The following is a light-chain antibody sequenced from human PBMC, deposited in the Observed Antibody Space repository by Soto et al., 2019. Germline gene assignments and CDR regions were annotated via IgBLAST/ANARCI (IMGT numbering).Light chain of an antibody. CDR3: QQYYSYPIT. Sequence: DIQMTQSPSPLSASVGDRVTITCRASQTISTYLDWYQQKPGKAPKLLIYGASSLQSGVPSRFSGSGSGTDFTLTISCLQSEDFATYYCQQYYSYPITFGQGTRLEIK. CDR2: GAS. CDR1: QTISTY. J-gene: IGKJ5*01. V-gene: IGKV1-39*01.